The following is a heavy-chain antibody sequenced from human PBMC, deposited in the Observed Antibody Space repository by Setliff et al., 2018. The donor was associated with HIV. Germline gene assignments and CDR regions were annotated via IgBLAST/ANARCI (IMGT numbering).Heavy chain of an antibody. CDR2: IHTSGTT. J-gene: IGHJ4*02. CDR1: GDSSSNDY. D-gene: IGHD6-19*01. CDR3: ARDYSGWYYFDC. Sequence: PSETLSLTCTVSGDSSSNDYWTWVRQPPGKGLEWIGNIHTSGTTKYNPSLNSRVTISVDTSKNQFSLKLSSVTAADTAVYYCARDYSGWYYFDCWGQGTLVTVSS. V-gene: IGHV4-4*08.